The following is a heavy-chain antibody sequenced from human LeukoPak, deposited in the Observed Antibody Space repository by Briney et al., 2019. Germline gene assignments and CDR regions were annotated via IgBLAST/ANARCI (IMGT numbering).Heavy chain of an antibody. CDR1: GFTFSRYW. D-gene: IGHD1-14*01. CDR2: ISSSGSTI. V-gene: IGHV3-48*04. Sequence: GGSLRLSCAASGFTFSRYWMSWVRQAPGKGLEWVSYISSSGSTIYYADSVKGRFTISRDNAKNSLYLQMNSLRAEDTAVYYCAKPAKTDYADYWGQGTLVTVSS. J-gene: IGHJ4*02. CDR3: AKPAKTDYADY.